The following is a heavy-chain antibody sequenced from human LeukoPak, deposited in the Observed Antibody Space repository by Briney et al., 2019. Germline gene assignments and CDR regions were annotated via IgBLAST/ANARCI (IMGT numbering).Heavy chain of an antibody. Sequence: ASETLSLTCTVSGGSISSGPYYWNWIRQPAGKGLEWIGRIYTSGSTYYNPSLKSRVTISVDTSKNQFSLKLSSVTAADTAVYYCAISVTSDAFDIWGQGTMVTVSS. J-gene: IGHJ3*02. CDR1: GGSISSGPYY. CDR2: IYTSGST. D-gene: IGHD4-17*01. V-gene: IGHV4-61*02. CDR3: AISVTSDAFDI.